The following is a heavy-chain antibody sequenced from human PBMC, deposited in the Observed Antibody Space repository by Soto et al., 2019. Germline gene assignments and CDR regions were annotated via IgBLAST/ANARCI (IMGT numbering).Heavy chain of an antibody. J-gene: IGHJ4*02. Sequence: GGSLRLSCAASGVTFTSYAMTCVRQVPREGLQWVSSISKSGDSTYYADSVKGRFTTSRDNSKNTLYLQLNSLRAEDTAIYYCAKGSVGLDYWDRGALVTVSS. V-gene: IGHV3-23*01. CDR2: ISKSGDST. CDR1: GVTFTSYA. CDR3: AKGSVGLDY.